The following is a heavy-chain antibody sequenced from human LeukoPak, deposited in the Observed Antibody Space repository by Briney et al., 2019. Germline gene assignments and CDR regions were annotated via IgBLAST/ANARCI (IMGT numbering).Heavy chain of an antibody. J-gene: IGHJ4*02. D-gene: IGHD3-10*01. V-gene: IGHV4-4*02. CDR1: GGSISSSNW. CDR3: ARNGYYSLNS. CDR2: IYLSANT. Sequence: SGTLSLTCAVSGGSISSSNWWSWVRQPPGKGLEWIGQIYLSANTNYNPSLKSRVTISVDKSSNQFSLTLNSLTAADTAVYYCARNGYYSLNSWGQGTLVTVSS.